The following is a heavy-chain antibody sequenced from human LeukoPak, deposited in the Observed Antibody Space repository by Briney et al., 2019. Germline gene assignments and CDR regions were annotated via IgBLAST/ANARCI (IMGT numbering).Heavy chain of an antibody. J-gene: IGHJ4*02. Sequence: GGSLRLSCAASGFTFSSYGVHWVRQAPGKGLEWVAVISYDGSNKYYADSVKGRFTISRDNSKNTLYLQMNSLRAEDTAVYYCAKDQGEDCSGGSCYAYYFDYWGQGTLVTVSS. D-gene: IGHD2-15*01. V-gene: IGHV3-30*18. CDR1: GFTFSSYG. CDR3: AKDQGEDCSGGSCYAYYFDY. CDR2: ISYDGSNK.